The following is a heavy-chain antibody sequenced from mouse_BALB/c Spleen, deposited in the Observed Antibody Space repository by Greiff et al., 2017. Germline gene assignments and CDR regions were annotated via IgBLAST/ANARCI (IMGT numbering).Heavy chain of an antibody. CDR2: IYPSDSYT. J-gene: IGHJ4*01. CDR1: GYTFTSYW. CDR3: TRYGNYYAMDY. Sequence: QVQLQQPGAELVRPGASVKLSCKASGYTFTSYWINWVKQRPGQGLEWIGNIYPSDSYTNYNQKFKDKATLTVDKSSSTAYMQLSSPTSEDSAVYYCTRYGNYYAMDYWGQGTSVTVSS. V-gene: IGHV1-69*02. D-gene: IGHD2-10*02.